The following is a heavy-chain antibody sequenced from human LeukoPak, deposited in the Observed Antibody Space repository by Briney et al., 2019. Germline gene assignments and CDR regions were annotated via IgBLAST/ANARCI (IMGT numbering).Heavy chain of an antibody. D-gene: IGHD3-10*01. V-gene: IGHV1-46*01. J-gene: IGHJ3*02. CDR1: GYTFTSYY. Sequence: ASVKVSCKASGYTFTSYYMHWVRQAPGQGLEWMGIINPSGGSTSYAQKFQGRVTMTRDMSTSTVYMELSSLRSEDTAVYYCARGGYGSGSYRRAFDIWGQGTMVTVSS. CDR3: ARGGYGSGSYRRAFDI. CDR2: INPSGGST.